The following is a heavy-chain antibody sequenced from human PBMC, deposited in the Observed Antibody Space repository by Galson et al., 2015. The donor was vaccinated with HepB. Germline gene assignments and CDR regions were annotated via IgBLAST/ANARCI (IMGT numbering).Heavy chain of an antibody. V-gene: IGHV3-30*02. J-gene: IGHJ6*02. CDR1: GFTFSSYG. Sequence: SLRLSCAASGFTFSSYGMHWVRQAPGKGLEWVAFIRYDGSNKYYADSVKGRFTISRDNSKNTLYLQMNSLRAEDTAVYYCAKVLAAAGFDYYYYGMDVWGQGTTVTVSS. CDR2: IRYDGSNK. D-gene: IGHD6-13*01. CDR3: AKVLAAAGFDYYYYGMDV.